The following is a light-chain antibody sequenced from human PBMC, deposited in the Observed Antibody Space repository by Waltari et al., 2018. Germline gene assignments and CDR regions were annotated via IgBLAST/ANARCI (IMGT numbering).Light chain of an antibody. CDR2: DVS. J-gene: IGLJ1*01. CDR3: SSYTSSSTRV. CDR1: SSDVGGYNY. V-gene: IGLV2-14*03. Sequence: QSALTQPASVSGSPGQSITISCTGTSSDVGGYNYVSWYQQHPGKAPKLRIYDVSNRPSGVSNRFTGAKSGNTASLTSSGLQAEDEADYYCSSYTSSSTRVFGTGTKVTVL.